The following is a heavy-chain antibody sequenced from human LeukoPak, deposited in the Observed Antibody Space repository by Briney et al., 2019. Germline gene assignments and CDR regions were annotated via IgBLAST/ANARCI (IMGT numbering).Heavy chain of an antibody. J-gene: IGHJ4*02. CDR2: IESKTDGGTT. D-gene: IGHD3-10*01. Sequence: GGSLRLSCAASGFSFSDAWMSWVRQIPGKGLEWVGRIESKTDGGTTDYAAPVKGRFTISRDDSTNTLYLQMNSLKSEDTAVYYCTTYGSGRKFDYWGQGILVTASS. V-gene: IGHV3-15*04. CDR3: TTYGSGRKFDY. CDR1: GFSFSDAW.